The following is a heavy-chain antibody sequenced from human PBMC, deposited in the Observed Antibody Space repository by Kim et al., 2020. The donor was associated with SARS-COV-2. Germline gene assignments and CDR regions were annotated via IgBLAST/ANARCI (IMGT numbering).Heavy chain of an antibody. V-gene: IGHV3-33*01. D-gene: IGHD5-12*01. CDR2: IWYDGSHK. Sequence: GGSLRLSCAASGFTFSRYAMHWVRQAPGKGPEWVAAIWYDGSHKSYTDYVKGRFTISRDNSNNTLSLHMESLRAEDTAVYYCARDSLYSGSDLRGNWFDPWGKGPPVTVSS. J-gene: IGHJ5*02. CDR3: ARDSLYSGSDLRGNWFDP. CDR1: GFTFSRYA.